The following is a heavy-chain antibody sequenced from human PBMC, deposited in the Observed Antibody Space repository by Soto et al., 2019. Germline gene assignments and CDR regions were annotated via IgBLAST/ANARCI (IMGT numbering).Heavy chain of an antibody. CDR3: ARFRLKESGWFDP. V-gene: IGHV4-59*01. CDR2: IYYSGST. J-gene: IGHJ5*02. CDR1: GGSISSYY. D-gene: IGHD3-3*01. Sequence: PSETLSLTCTVSGGSISSYYWSWIRQPPGKGLEWIGYIYYSGSTNYNPSLKSRVTISVDTSKNQFSLKLSSVTAADTAVYYCARFRLKESGWFDPCGQGTLVTVSS.